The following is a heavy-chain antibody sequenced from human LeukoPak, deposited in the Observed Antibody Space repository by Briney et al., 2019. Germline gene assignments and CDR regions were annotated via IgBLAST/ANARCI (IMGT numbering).Heavy chain of an antibody. Sequence: GGSLRLSCAASGFTFSNYNMNWVRQAPGKGLEWVSSISSSSSYIYYADSVKGRFTISRDNTKNSLYLQMNSMRAEDTAVYYCARDSPYGTAGYWGQGTLVTVSS. CDR3: ARDSPYGTAGY. D-gene: IGHD2-8*02. CDR1: GFTFSNYN. CDR2: ISSSSSYI. J-gene: IGHJ4*02. V-gene: IGHV3-21*01.